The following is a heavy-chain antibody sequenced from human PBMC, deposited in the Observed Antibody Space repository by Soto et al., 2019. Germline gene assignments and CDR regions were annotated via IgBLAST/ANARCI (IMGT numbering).Heavy chain of an antibody. V-gene: IGHV1-69*06. CDR1: GGTFSSYA. CDR3: ALGYSGSYYRFDY. D-gene: IGHD1-26*01. Sequence: ASVKVSCKASGGTFSSYAISWVRQAPGQGLEWMGGIIPIFGTANYAQKFQGRVTITADKSTSTAYMELSSLRSEDTAVYFCALGYSGSYYRFDYWGLGTLVTVSS. J-gene: IGHJ4*02. CDR2: IIPIFGTA.